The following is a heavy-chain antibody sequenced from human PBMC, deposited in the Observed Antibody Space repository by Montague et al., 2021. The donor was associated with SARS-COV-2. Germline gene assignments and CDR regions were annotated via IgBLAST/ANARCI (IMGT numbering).Heavy chain of an antibody. CDR3: AREGLHNWFDP. Sequence: SETLSLTCAVYDGSFSDYSWTWIRQPPGKGLEWIGEINHRGSTNYNPSLKSRVTISVDTSRNQFSLKLRSVTAADTAVYFCAREGLHNWFDPWGQGTLVIVSS. CDR1: DGSFSDYS. CDR2: INHRGST. J-gene: IGHJ5*02. V-gene: IGHV4-34*01.